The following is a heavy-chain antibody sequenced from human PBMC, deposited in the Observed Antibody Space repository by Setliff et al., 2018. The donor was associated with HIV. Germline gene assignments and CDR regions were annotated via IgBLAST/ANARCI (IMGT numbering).Heavy chain of an antibody. D-gene: IGHD2-15*01. V-gene: IGHV4-39*07. Sequence: SETLSLTCTLSAASITSKNYYWGWIRQPPEKELEWIGSIYYGVSGTTNFNTSLQSRVTISVDTSTNQFSLKLSSVTAADPAVYYCARDRLYCSGGSCYSVGPNAVFDIWGQGTMVTVSS. CDR2: IYYGVSGTT. J-gene: IGHJ3*02. CDR3: ARDRLYCSGGSCYSVGPNAVFDI. CDR1: AASITSKNYY.